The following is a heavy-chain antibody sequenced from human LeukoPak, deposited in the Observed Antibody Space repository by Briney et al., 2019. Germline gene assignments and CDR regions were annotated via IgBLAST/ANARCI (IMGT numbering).Heavy chain of an antibody. J-gene: IGHJ4*02. V-gene: IGHV3-30*18. D-gene: IGHD3-10*01. CDR3: AKGDEAYGSGSYPLIDY. CDR2: ISYDRSNK. CDR1: GFTFSSYG. Sequence: GSLRLSCAASGFTFSSYGMHWVRQAPGKGLEWVAVISYDRSNKYYADSVKGRFTISRDNSKNTLYLQMNSLRAEDTAVYYCAKGDEAYGSGSYPLIDYWGQGTLVTVSS.